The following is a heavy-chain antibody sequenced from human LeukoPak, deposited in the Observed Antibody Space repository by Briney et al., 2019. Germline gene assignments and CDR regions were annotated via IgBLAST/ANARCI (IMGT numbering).Heavy chain of an antibody. V-gene: IGHV4-34*01. CDR1: GESFSGHY. Sequence: PSETLSLTCAVYGESFSGHYWSWIRQPPGKGLEWIGEINHSGSTNYNPSLKSRVTISVDTSKNQFSLKLSSVTAADTAVYYCARDQGGYTYSHDYWGQGTLVTVSS. CDR2: INHSGST. CDR3: ARDQGGYTYSHDY. D-gene: IGHD5-18*01. J-gene: IGHJ4*02.